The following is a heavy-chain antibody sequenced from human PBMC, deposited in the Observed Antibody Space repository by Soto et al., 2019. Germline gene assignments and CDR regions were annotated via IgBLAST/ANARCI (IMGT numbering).Heavy chain of an antibody. J-gene: IGHJ6*02. CDR3: ARDEGYCSGGSCYYEWGMDV. CDR1: GFTFSSYA. V-gene: IGHV3-30-3*01. D-gene: IGHD2-15*01. CDR2: ISYDGSNK. Sequence: GSLRLSCAASGFTFSSYAMHWVRQVPGKGLEWVAVISYDGSNKYYADSVKGRFTISRDNSKNTLYLQMNSLRAEDTAVYYCARDEGYCSGGSCYYEWGMDVWGQGTTVTVSS.